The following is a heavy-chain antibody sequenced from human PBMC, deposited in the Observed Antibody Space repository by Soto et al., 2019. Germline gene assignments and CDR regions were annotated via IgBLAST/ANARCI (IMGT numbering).Heavy chain of an antibody. CDR2: IYYSGST. J-gene: IGHJ3*02. CDR3: ARDSPYDFWSGYSNAFDI. Sequence: SETLSLTCTICRSSIRSGGYYWRWIRQHPGKGLEWIGYIYYSGSTYYSPSLKSRVTISLDTSKNQFSLKLSSVTAADTAVYYCARDSPYDFWSGYSNAFDIWGQGTMVT. V-gene: IGHV4-31*03. CDR1: RSSIRSGGYY. D-gene: IGHD3-3*01.